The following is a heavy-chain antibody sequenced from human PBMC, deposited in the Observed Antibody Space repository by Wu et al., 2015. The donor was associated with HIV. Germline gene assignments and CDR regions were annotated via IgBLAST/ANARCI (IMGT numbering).Heavy chain of an antibody. CDR1: NYPFTNYN. J-gene: IGHJ6*04. D-gene: IGHD5-12*01. Sequence: QVQLLQSGGEVKKPGASVKVSCKASNYPFTNYNISWVRQAPGQGLEWMGWINPDNGDTLYAQKLQGRVTMTTDTSTSTVYMELSSLRSEDTAIYYCARDRIVASPTYYYYYGVDVWA. CDR3: ARDRIVASPTYYYYYGVDV. V-gene: IGHV1-18*01. CDR2: INPDNGDT.